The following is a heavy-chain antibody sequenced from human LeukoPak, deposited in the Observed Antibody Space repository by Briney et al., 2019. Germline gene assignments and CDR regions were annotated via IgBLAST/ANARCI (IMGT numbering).Heavy chain of an antibody. CDR1: GVSISNYY. Sequence: SETLSLTCTVSGVSISNYYWSWIRQPPGKGLEWIAYINYSGNTNYNPSLKSRVTISVDTSKNQFSLKLSSVTAADTAVYYCARESGPYCPFGHWGQGTLVAVTS. V-gene: IGHV4-59*12. CDR3: ARESGPYCPFGH. CDR2: INYSGNT. D-gene: IGHD1-26*01. J-gene: IGHJ5*02.